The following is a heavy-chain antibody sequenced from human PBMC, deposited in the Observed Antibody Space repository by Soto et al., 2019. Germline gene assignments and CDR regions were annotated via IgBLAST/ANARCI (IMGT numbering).Heavy chain of an antibody. Sequence: EVQLVESGGGLVQPGGSLRLSCAASGFTFSSYSMNWVRQAPGKGLEWVSYISSSSSTIYYADSVKGRFTISRDNAKNSLYLQMNSLRDEDTAVYYCARDEAAAGAFGPYYYYGMDVWGQGTTVTVSS. V-gene: IGHV3-48*02. J-gene: IGHJ6*02. D-gene: IGHD6-13*01. CDR2: ISSSSSTI. CDR1: GFTFSSYS. CDR3: ARDEAAAGAFGPYYYYGMDV.